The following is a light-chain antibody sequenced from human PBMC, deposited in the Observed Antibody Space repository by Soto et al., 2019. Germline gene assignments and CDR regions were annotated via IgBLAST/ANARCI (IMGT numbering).Light chain of an antibody. CDR3: CSYAGGYTYL. J-gene: IGLJ1*01. Sequence: QSVLTQPASVSGSPGQSITISCTGSSSDIGAYNYVSWFQQYPGKAPKLIISEVSNRPSGVSNRFSGSKSGTAASLTISGLQTEDEADYFCCSYAGGYTYLLGTGTKVTV. CDR2: EVS. CDR1: SSDIGAYNY. V-gene: IGLV2-14*01.